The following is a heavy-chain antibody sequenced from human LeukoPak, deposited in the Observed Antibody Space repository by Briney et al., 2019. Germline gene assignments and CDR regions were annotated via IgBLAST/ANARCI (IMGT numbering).Heavy chain of an antibody. CDR2: INAYNGNT. V-gene: IGHV1-18*01. D-gene: IGHD3-22*01. J-gene: IGHJ4*02. CDR1: GYTFTSYG. Sequence: ASVKVSCKASGYTFTSYGINWVRQAPGQGLEWMGWINAYNGNTNYAQKLQGRVTMTTDTSTSTAYMELRSLRSDDTAVYYCARDSRGYYDSSGYYLDYWGQGTLVTVSS. CDR3: ARDSRGYYDSSGYYLDY.